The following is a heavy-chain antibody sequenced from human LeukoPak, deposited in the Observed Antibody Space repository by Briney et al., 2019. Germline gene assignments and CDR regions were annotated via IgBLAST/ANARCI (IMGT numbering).Heavy chain of an antibody. CDR1: GFTFSSYA. CDR2: ISGSGGST. CDR3: ANAVPAAI. D-gene: IGHD2-2*01. J-gene: IGHJ4*02. Sequence: GGSLRLSCAASGFTFSSYAMSWVRQAPGRGLEWGSTISGSGGSTYYADSVKGRFTISRDNSKNTLYLQLNGLRAEDTAVYYCANAVPAAIWGQGTLVTVSS. V-gene: IGHV3-23*01.